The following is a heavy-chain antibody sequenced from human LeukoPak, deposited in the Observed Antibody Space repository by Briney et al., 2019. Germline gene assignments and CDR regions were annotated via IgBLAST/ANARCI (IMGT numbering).Heavy chain of an antibody. Sequence: GGSLRLSCAASGFTFSSYEMNWVRQAPGKGLEWVSYISSSGNTIYYADSVKGRFTTSRDNAKNSLYLQMNSLRAEDTAVYYCARKNYDNCGYFHHWGQGTMVTVSS. J-gene: IGHJ1*01. CDR2: ISSSGNTI. CDR3: ARKNYDNCGYFHH. V-gene: IGHV3-48*03. D-gene: IGHD3-22*01. CDR1: GFTFSSYE.